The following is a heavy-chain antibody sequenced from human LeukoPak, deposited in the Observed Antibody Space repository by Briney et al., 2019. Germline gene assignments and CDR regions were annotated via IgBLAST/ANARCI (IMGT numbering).Heavy chain of an antibody. J-gene: IGHJ4*02. CDR1: GFTFSGSA. D-gene: IGHD6-19*01. Sequence: GGSLRLSCAASGFTFSGSAMHWVRQASGKGLEWVGRIRSKANSYATAYAASVKGRFTISRDDSKNTAYLQMNSLKTEDTAVYYCTRPGYSSVWVDYWGQGTLVTVSS. V-gene: IGHV3-73*01. CDR3: TRPGYSSVWVDY. CDR2: IRSKANSYAT.